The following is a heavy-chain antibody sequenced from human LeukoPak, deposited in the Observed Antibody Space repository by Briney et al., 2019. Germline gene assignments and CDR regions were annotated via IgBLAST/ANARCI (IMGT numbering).Heavy chain of an antibody. CDR3: AKTMEGHLNDL. D-gene: IGHD1-14*01. CDR2: ISPHNGQT. J-gene: IGHJ5*02. V-gene: IGHV1-18*01. Sequence: VASVKLSCKASGYMFTFYGITCVRQAPGQGLEWMGWISPHNGQTLYAQEVQDRLIMTTDASTTTAYMDLRSLRSDDTAVYYCAKTMEGHLNDLWGQGTLVTVSS. CDR1: GYMFTFYG.